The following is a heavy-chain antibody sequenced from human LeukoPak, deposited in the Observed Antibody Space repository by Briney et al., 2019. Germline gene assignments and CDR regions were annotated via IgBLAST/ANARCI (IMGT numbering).Heavy chain of an antibody. CDR2: ISSSGSTI. J-gene: IGHJ4*02. CDR3: ARGAHYGSGSYYGDPWFDY. D-gene: IGHD3-10*01. CDR1: GGSISSYY. Sequence: LSLTCTVSGGSISSYYWSWIRQPPGKGLEWVSYISSSGSTIYYADSVKGRFTISRDNAKNSLYLQMNSLRAEDTAVYYCARGAHYGSGSYYGDPWFDYWGQGTLVTVSS. V-gene: IGHV3-11*01.